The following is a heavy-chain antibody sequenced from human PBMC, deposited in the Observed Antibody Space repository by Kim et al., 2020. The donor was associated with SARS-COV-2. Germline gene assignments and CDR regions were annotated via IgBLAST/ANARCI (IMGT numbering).Heavy chain of an antibody. CDR3: ARERSMGLNYLTGY. D-gene: IGHD1-1*01. CDR2: ISYDSNNK. Sequence: GGSLRLSCAASGFSFTNYAIHWVRQAPDKGLEWVAVISYDSNNKYYADSVKGRFTISRDNSKHTVYLEMNSLRADDTAVYYCARERSMGLNYLTGYWGQGTQVTVSS. CDR1: GFSFTNYA. J-gene: IGHJ4*02. V-gene: IGHV3-30-3*01.